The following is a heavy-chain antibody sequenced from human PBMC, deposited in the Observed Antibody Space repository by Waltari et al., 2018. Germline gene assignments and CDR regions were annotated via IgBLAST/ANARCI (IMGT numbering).Heavy chain of an antibody. CDR1: GGSTSSGSYY. D-gene: IGHD3-3*01. CDR2: IYTSGST. CDR3: ARVPYYDFWSGIDY. J-gene: IGHJ4*02. Sequence: QVQLQESGPGLVKPSQTLSLTCTVSGGSTSSGSYYWSWLRQPAGKGLEWIGYIYTSGSTNYNPSLKSRVTISVDTSKNQFSLKLSSVTAADTAVYYCARVPYYDFWSGIDYWGQGTLVTVSS. V-gene: IGHV4-61*09.